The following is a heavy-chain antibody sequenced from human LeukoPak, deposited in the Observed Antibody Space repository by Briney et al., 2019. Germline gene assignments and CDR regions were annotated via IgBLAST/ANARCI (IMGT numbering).Heavy chain of an antibody. Sequence: ASVKVSCKASGYTFTSYGISWMRQAPGQGLEWMGWISAYNGNTNYAQKLQGRVTMTTDTSTSTAYMELRSLRSDDTAVYYCARDRSYYYDSSGYLDYWGQGTLVTVSS. J-gene: IGHJ4*02. CDR3: ARDRSYYYDSSGYLDY. V-gene: IGHV1-18*01. CDR1: GYTFTSYG. CDR2: ISAYNGNT. D-gene: IGHD3-22*01.